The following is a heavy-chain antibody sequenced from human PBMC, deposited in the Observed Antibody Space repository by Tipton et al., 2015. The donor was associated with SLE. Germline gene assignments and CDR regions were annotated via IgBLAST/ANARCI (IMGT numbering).Heavy chain of an antibody. CDR2: ISGSGGST. CDR1: GFTFNNFA. Sequence: SLRLSCAASGFTFNNFAMNWVRQAPGKGLEWVSSISGSGGSTYYADSVKGQFTISRDNSKKTLYLQMNSLRAEDTAVYYCAKDTFYYDSGSYSNWGQGTLVTVSS. J-gene: IGHJ4*02. D-gene: IGHD3-10*01. V-gene: IGHV3-23*01. CDR3: AKDTFYYDSGSYSN.